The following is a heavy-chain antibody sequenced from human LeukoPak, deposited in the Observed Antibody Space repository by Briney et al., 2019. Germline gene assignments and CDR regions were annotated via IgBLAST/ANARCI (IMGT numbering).Heavy chain of an antibody. D-gene: IGHD3-22*01. V-gene: IGHV3-7*01. CDR3: ARRQGSYFDSSGYYNG. CDR1: GFTFSSYW. CDR2: INHNGNVN. Sequence: GGSLELSCAASGFTFSSYWKNWARQAPGKGLEGVASINHNGNVNYYVDSVKGRFTISRDNAKSSLYLQMNSLRAEDTAVYYCARRQGSYFDSSGYYNGWGQGTLVTVSS. J-gene: IGHJ4*02.